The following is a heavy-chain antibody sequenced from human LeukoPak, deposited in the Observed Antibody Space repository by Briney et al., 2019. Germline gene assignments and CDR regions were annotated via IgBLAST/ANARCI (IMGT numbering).Heavy chain of an antibody. CDR1: GFTFSSYA. D-gene: IGHD3-10*02. Sequence: GGSLRLSCAASGFTFSSYAMSWVRQPPGKGLEWVSAISATGPYYADSVKGRFTISRDNSRNTVYLQMNSLRAEDTAVYYCAELGITMIGGVWGKGTTVTISS. CDR3: AELGITMIGGV. CDR2: ISATGP. J-gene: IGHJ6*04. V-gene: IGHV3-23*01.